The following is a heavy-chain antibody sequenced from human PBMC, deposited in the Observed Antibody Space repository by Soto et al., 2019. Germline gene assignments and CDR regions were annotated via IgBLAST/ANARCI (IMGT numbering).Heavy chain of an antibody. D-gene: IGHD1-1*01. CDR3: AQTEGASWYFDL. V-gene: IGHV2-5*02. J-gene: IGHJ2*01. CDR1: EVSVDTRGVG. Sequence: QITLKESGPTLVKPTQTLTLTCSLSEVSVDTRGVGIGWIRQPPGKALEWLALIFWDDDKRYRPSLKSRLTIARDTSKNQVVLTMTDMGPVDTATYYCAQTEGASWYFDLWGRGTLVTVSS. CDR2: IFWDDDK.